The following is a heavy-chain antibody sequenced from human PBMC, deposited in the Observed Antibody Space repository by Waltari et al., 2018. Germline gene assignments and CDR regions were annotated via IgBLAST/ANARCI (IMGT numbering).Heavy chain of an antibody. CDR2: FCHGGKT. CDR1: GVSISDTVYC. J-gene: IGHJ4*02. V-gene: IGHV4-39*02. D-gene: IGHD1-1*01. CDR3: ARLSAALDDFYFYDY. Sequence: QLQLQLSGPGLVKPSETLSLTCTASGVSISDTVYCWGWTRPSPGRGLESIGHFCHGGKTYYNPSLRNRLSMSEDTSKRHFSLKVSSMSAPDTAVYYCARLSAALDDFYFYDYWGLGIPVTVSS.